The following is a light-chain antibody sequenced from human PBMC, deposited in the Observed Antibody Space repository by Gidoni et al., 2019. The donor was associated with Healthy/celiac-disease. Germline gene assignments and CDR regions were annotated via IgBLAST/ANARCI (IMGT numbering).Light chain of an antibody. J-gene: IGKJ2*04. Sequence: DIQMPQSPSSLSASVGDRVTITFRASQSISSYLNWYQQKPGKAPNLLIYAASSLQSGGPSRLSGSGSGTDFTLTISSLQPEDFATYYCQQSYSTPRSSFXXXTKLEIK. CDR1: QSISSY. V-gene: IGKV1-39*01. CDR3: QQSYSTPRSS. CDR2: AAS.